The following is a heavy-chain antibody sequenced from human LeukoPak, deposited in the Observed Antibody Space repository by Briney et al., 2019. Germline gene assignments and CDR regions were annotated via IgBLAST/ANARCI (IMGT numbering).Heavy chain of an antibody. V-gene: IGHV1-69*04. CDR3: ARICRWPPCPNAFDI. CDR1: GGTFSSYA. CDR2: IIPILGIA. D-gene: IGHD2-15*01. J-gene: IGHJ3*02. Sequence: ASVKVSCKASGGTFSSYAISWVRQAPGQGLEWMGRIIPILGIANYAQKFQGSVTITADTSTSTAYMELSSLRSEDTAVYYCARICRWPPCPNAFDIWGQGTMVTVSS.